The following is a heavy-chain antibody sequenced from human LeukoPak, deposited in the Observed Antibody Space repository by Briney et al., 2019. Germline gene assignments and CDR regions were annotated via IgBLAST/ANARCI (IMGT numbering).Heavy chain of an antibody. D-gene: IGHD2-8*01. J-gene: IGHJ4*02. CDR2: IKHDGSTK. V-gene: IGHV3-7*01. CDR3: AIDTDGNLDH. CDR1: GFTFSSSW. Sequence: GGSLRLSCAASGFTFSSSWMAWVRQAPGKGLEWVANIKHDGSTKHSVDSVTGRFTISRDNAKNSLYLQMNSLRAEDTAVYYCAIDTDGNLDHWGQGTLVTVSS.